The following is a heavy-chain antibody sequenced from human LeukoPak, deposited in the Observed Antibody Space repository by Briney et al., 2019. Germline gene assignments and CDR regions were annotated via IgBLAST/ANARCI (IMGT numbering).Heavy chain of an antibody. J-gene: IGHJ3*02. V-gene: IGHV4-39*01. CDR1: GGSISSSSYY. D-gene: IGHD4-17*01. Sequence: PSETLSLTCTVSGGSISSSSYYWGWVRQPPGKGLEWIGSIYYSGSTYYNPSLKSQVTISVDTSKNQFSLKLSSVTAADTAVYYCARLSPTTFDIWGQGTMVTVSS. CDR3: ARLSPTTFDI. CDR2: IYYSGST.